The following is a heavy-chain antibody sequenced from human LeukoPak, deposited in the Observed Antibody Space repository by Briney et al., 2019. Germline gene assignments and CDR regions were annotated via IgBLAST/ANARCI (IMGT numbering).Heavy chain of an antibody. Sequence: GESLKISCKGSENRFNTYWIGWVRQMPGKGLEGMGLTYPGDADARYSPSFQGQVTISADKSISTAYLQWSGLTAWGTAMYYCARGTYRGRLSFDYWGQGTLVTVSS. D-gene: IGHD5-12*01. V-gene: IGHV5-51*01. CDR3: ARGTYRGRLSFDY. J-gene: IGHJ4*02. CDR1: ENRFNTYW. CDR2: TYPGDADA.